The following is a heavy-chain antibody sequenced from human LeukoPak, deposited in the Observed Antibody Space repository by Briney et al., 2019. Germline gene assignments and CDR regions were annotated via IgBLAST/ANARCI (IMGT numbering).Heavy chain of an antibody. J-gene: IGHJ6*03. CDR2: IFNSDDTI. Sequence: GGSLRLSCAASGFTFSTYEMNWVRQAPGKGLEWVSYIFNSDDTIKYADSVKGRFTISRDNAKNSLYLQMNSLRVEDTAVYYCARDGTPNYSSGWVYMDVWGEGTTVTISS. D-gene: IGHD6-25*01. CDR1: GFTFSTYE. CDR3: ARDGTPNYSSGWVYMDV. V-gene: IGHV3-48*03.